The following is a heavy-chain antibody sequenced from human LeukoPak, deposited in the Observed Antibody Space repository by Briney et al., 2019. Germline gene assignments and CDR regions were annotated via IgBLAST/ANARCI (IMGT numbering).Heavy chain of an antibody. D-gene: IGHD2-21*02. Sequence: GGSLRLSCAASGFTFSNYWMHWVRQAPGEALMWVSRIKSDGSSTTYADSVKGRFTISGDNAKNTLYLQMNSLRAEDTAVHYCSRDSLSSCGGDCYSGLDVWGQGTTVTVSS. CDR2: IKSDGSST. J-gene: IGHJ6*02. CDR1: GFTFSNYW. V-gene: IGHV3-74*01. CDR3: SRDSLSSCGGDCYSGLDV.